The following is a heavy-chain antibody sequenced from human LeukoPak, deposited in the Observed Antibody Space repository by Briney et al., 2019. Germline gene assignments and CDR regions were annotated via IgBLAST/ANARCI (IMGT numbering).Heavy chain of an antibody. V-gene: IGHV3-30-3*01. Sequence: GGSLRLSCAASGFTFSPYTMYWFRQAPGKGLEWVASVSVEGIGRYFPGSVEGRFTISRDNSKNTVYLQMNNVRPEDTAVYFCATVTKVDFDFWGQGTLVSVSS. CDR2: VSVEGIGR. D-gene: IGHD4-11*01. CDR3: ATVTKVDFDF. J-gene: IGHJ5*01. CDR1: GFTFSPYT.